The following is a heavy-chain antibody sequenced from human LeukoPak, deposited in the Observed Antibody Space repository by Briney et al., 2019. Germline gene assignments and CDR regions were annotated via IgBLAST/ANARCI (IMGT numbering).Heavy chain of an antibody. D-gene: IGHD5-24*01. Sequence: SETLSLTCTISGGSITSYHWSWIRQPPGKGLEWIGYIYYSGSTNYNPSLKSRVTISVDTSKNQFSLNLRSVTAADTAVYYCARGSRDGYNHFDYWGQGTLVTLSS. CDR3: ARGSRDGYNHFDY. V-gene: IGHV4-59*01. J-gene: IGHJ4*02. CDR2: IYYSGST. CDR1: GGSITSYH.